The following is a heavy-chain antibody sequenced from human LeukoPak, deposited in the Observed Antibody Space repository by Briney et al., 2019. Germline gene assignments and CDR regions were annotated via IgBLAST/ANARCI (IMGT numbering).Heavy chain of an antibody. J-gene: IGHJ5*02. CDR2: IYYSGST. CDR3: ARLIRGYSGYDFGNWFDP. D-gene: IGHD5-12*01. CDR1: GYSISSSNW. V-gene: IGHV4-28*01. Sequence: TSDTLSLTCAVSGYSISSSNWWGWIRQPPGKGLEWIGYIYYSGSTYYSPSLKSRVTMSVDTSKNQFSLKLSSVTAVDTAVYYCARLIRGYSGYDFGNWFDPWAREPWSPSPQ.